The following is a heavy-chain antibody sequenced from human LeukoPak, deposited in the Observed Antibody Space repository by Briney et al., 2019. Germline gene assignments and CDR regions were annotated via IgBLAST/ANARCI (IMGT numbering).Heavy chain of an antibody. CDR3: VRTAPHPPRSNWYRGDDAFDI. J-gene: IGHJ3*02. Sequence: RRCLRPSCAASGFTVSRNAMGWVSQAAGEGLGWVSATIGSGNRTYYAGSVKDRFIFSRDNSKNTLYLQMNSPKPEETAVYYCVRTAPHPPRSNWYRGDDAFDIWGQGTMVTVSS. CDR2: TIGSGNRT. D-gene: IGHD6-13*01. CDR1: GFTVSRNA. V-gene: IGHV3-23*01.